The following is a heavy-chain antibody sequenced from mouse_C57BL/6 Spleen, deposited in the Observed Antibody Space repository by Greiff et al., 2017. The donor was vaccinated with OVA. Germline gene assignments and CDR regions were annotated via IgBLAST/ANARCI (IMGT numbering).Heavy chain of an antibody. J-gene: IGHJ2*01. D-gene: IGHD2-4*01. Sequence: QVQLQQPGAELVMPGASVKLSCKASGYTFTSYWMHWVKQRPGQGLEWIGEIDPSDSYTNYNQKFKGKSTLTVDKSSSTAYMQLSSLTSEDSAVYYCARWAYYDYDVDWGQGTTLTVSS. CDR3: ARWAYYDYDVD. CDR2: IDPSDSYT. CDR1: GYTFTSYW. V-gene: IGHV1-69*01.